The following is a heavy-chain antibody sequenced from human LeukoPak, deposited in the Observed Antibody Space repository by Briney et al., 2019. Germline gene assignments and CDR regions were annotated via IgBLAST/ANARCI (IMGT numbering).Heavy chain of an antibody. CDR2: ISGSGDST. CDR1: GFTFSSNA. CDR3: AKEATVTSFWYFDL. Sequence: ARSLTLSCAAYGFTFSSNAINCVSQAPGGGLEWVSRISGSGDSTYYPDSVKGRFTISRDNSKNTLYLQMNSLRVEDTAVYYCAKEATVTSFWYFDLWGRGTLVTVSS. J-gene: IGHJ2*01. V-gene: IGHV3-23*01. D-gene: IGHD4-17*01.